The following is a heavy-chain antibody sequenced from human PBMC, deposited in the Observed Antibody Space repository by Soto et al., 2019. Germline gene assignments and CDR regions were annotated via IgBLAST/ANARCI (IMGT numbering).Heavy chain of an antibody. J-gene: IGHJ4*02. CDR1: GFTFSTHA. CDR2: ISSGGTTT. Sequence: GGSLRLSCAASGFTFSTHAMSWVRQAPGKGLEWVSSISSGGTTTFYAASVEGRFTISRDKSKNTLYLQMNSLRADDTAVYYCAREGGSIGGWFGRKFDSWGQGTQVTVSS. V-gene: IGHV3-23*01. CDR3: AREGGSIGGWFGRKFDS. D-gene: IGHD6-19*01.